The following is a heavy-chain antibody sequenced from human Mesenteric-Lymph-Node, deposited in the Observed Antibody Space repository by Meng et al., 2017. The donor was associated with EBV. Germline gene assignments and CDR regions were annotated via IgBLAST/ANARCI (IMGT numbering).Heavy chain of an antibody. CDR3: AEYSFGDYSLDY. CDR1: GASISGHF. Sequence: VRLQQWGAGLLKPPETLSLPCAVSGASISGHFYDWICHPPPQGLGWDGERYNYGSSSKNYYPSLRSPISVYAYTSQFLLTLRVVSATAADTYVCDCAEYSFGDYSLDYWGQGTLVTVSS. CDR2: RYNYGSSSK. V-gene: IGHV4-34*01. D-gene: IGHD2-21*02. J-gene: IGHJ4*02.